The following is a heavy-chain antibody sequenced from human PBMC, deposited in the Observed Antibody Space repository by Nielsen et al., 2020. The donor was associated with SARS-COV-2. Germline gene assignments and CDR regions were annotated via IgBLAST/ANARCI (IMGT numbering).Heavy chain of an antibody. CDR1: GFTFSSYW. Sequence: GESLKISCAASGFTFSSYWMHWVRQAPGKGLEWLSTHGSDDSAHYADSVKGRFTISRDNSKNTLHLQMNSLRADDTAVYYCAKDIRSRYNSGWYCFDYWGRGTLV. CDR3: AKDIRSRYNSGWYCFDY. V-gene: IGHV3-23*01. CDR2: HGSDDSA. D-gene: IGHD6-19*01. J-gene: IGHJ4*02.